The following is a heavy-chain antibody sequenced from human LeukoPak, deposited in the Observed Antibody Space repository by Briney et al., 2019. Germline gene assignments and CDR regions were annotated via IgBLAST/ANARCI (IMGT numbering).Heavy chain of an antibody. CDR2: VSYDGNLQ. CDR1: GFIFSNYA. J-gene: IGHJ4*02. CDR3: AKGRGWLQFFDY. V-gene: IGHV3-30*18. Sequence: GGSLRLSCAASGFIFSNYAIHWVRQAPGKGLEWVAAVSYDGNLQHYADAVKGRFTVSRDNSKNTLYLQMNSLRAEDTAVYYCAKGRGWLQFFDYWGQGTLVTVSS. D-gene: IGHD5-24*01.